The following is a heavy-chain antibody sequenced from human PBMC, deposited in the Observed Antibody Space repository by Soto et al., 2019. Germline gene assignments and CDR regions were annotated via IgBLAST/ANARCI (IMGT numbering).Heavy chain of an antibody. CDR1: GSTFSKDW. CDR3: ARDRSYSLDV. Sequence: GGSLRLSCAVSGSTFSKDWKHWVRQAPGKGMVWVSHINSDGSSTNYADFVKGRFTIARDNAKNTVYLQMNSRRAEDTAVYYCARDRSYSLDVWGQGTTGTVSS. V-gene: IGHV3-74*01. CDR2: INSDGSST. J-gene: IGHJ6*02.